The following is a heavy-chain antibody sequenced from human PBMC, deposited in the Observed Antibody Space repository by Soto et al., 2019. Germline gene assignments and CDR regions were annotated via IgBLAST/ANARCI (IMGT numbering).Heavy chain of an antibody. V-gene: IGHV3-48*01. Sequence: EAQLVESGGGVVQPGGSLRLCCAASGFTVSSYRMNWVRQAPGQGLEWVSYISSSSSTIYYADSVKGRFTISRDNAQNALYLQKNSLRADDTAVYYCAIIHFCQDYWGQGTLVTVAS. CDR1: GFTVSSYR. CDR3: AIIHFCQDY. CDR2: ISSSSSTI. J-gene: IGHJ4*02.